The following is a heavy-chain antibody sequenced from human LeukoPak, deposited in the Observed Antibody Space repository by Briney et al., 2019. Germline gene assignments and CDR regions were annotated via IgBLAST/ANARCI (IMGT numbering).Heavy chain of an antibody. J-gene: IGHJ3*02. CDR1: GFTFSSYA. CDR2: ISYDGSNK. CDR3: ASFSGWFGRQTDAFDI. Sequence: GGSLRLSCAASGFTFSSYAMHWVRQAPGKGLEWVAVISYDGSNKYYADSVKGRFTISRDNSKNTLYLQMNSLRAEDTAVYYCASFSGWFGRQTDAFDIWGQGTMVTVSS. D-gene: IGHD3-10*01. V-gene: IGHV3-30*14.